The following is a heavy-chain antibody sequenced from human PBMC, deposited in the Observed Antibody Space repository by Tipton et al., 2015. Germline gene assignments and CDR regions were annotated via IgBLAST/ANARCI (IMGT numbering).Heavy chain of an antibody. CDR2: IHYTGDT. J-gene: IGHJ5*02. D-gene: IGHD5-24*01. CDR1: DDSISSYY. CDR3: ARQLQINWFDP. Sequence: TLSLTCTVSDDSISSYYWTWIRQPPGKRLEWIEYIHYTGDTNYNPSLQSRVTISVDTSNNQFFLKLSYVTAADTAIYYCARQLQINWFDPWGQGTLVTVSS. V-gene: IGHV4-59*07.